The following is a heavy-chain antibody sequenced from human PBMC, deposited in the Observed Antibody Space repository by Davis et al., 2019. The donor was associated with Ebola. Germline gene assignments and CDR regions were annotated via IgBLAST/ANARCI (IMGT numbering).Heavy chain of an antibody. CDR1: GYTFSRYW. Sequence: GGSLRLSCKGSGYTFSRYWIGWVRQMPGKGLEWMGIIYPGDSDTRYSPSFQGQVTISADKSISTAYLQWSSLKASDTAMYYCARGGGFWSGPYYLDYWGQGTLVTVSS. J-gene: IGHJ4*02. CDR3: ARGGGFWSGPYYLDY. CDR2: IYPGDSDT. V-gene: IGHV5-51*01. D-gene: IGHD3-3*01.